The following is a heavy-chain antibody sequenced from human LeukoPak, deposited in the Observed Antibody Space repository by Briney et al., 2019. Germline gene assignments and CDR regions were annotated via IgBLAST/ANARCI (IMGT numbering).Heavy chain of an antibody. CDR1: GFTFSSYT. CDR3: ARFAAGGSYYYYMDV. Sequence: GGSLRLSCAASGFTFSSYTMNGVRQPPGKGREWVSNIGTSSTTIYYADSVKGRFTISRDNAKNSLYLQMNSLRADDTAVYYCARFAAGGSYYYYMDVWGKGTTVTVSS. V-gene: IGHV3-48*01. J-gene: IGHJ6*03. D-gene: IGHD6-25*01. CDR2: IGTSSTTI.